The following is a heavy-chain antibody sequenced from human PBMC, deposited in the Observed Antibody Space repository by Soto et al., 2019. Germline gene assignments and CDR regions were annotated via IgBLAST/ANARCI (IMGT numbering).Heavy chain of an antibody. CDR2: LSGSGGST. J-gene: IGHJ4*02. V-gene: IGHV3-23*01. Sequence: GGSLRLSCAASGITFSSYAMSWVRQAPGKGLEWVSGLSGSGGSTYYADSVKGRFTVSRDNSKNTLYLQMNSLRAEDTAVYYCAKDSKSVARYYFDYWGQGTLVTVSS. CDR3: AKDSKSVARYYFDY. CDR1: GITFSSYA. D-gene: IGHD6-19*01.